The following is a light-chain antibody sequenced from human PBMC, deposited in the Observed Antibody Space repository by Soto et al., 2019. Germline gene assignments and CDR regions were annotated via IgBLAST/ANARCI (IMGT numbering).Light chain of an antibody. CDR1: QSVSIY. J-gene: IGKJ4*01. CDR3: QQRSSWPLT. Sequence: EIVLTQSPATLSLSPGERATLSCRASQSVSIYLAWYQQKPGQAPRLLIYDASNRVIGIPARFSGSGSGTDFSLTISSLEPEDFAVYYCQQRSSWPLTFGGGTKV. V-gene: IGKV3-11*01. CDR2: DAS.